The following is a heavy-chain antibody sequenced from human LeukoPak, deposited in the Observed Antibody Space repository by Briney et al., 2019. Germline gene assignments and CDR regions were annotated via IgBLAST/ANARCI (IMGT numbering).Heavy chain of an antibody. CDR1: GGSLRSYY. CDR2: IYTSGST. J-gene: IGHJ4*02. CDR3: ARGRYDSSGYYFDY. D-gene: IGHD3-22*01. Sequence: PSETLSLTCPVSGGSLRSYYWSWIRQPPGEGPVLSGRIYTSGSTNYNPSLKSRVTMSVDTSKNQFSLKLSSVTAADTAVYYCARGRYDSSGYYFDYWGQGTLVTVSS. V-gene: IGHV4-4*07.